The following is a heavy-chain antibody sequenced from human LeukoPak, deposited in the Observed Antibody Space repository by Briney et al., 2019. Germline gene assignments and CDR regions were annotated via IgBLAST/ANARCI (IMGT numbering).Heavy chain of an antibody. CDR1: GFTFSSYG. Sequence: PGGSLRLSCAASGFTFSSYGMHWVRQAPGKGLEWVAVISYDGSNKYYADSVKGRFTISRDNSKNTLYLQMSSLRAEDTAVYYCAKGPRTKYCSSTSCYGRGNYYYGMDVWGKGTTVTVSS. CDR3: AKGPRTKYCSSTSCYGRGNYYYGMDV. CDR2: ISYDGSNK. V-gene: IGHV3-30*18. D-gene: IGHD2-2*01. J-gene: IGHJ6*04.